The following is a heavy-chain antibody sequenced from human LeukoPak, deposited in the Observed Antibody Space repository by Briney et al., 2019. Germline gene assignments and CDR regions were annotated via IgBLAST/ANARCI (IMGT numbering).Heavy chain of an antibody. V-gene: IGHV1-46*01. CDR1: GYTFIYY. D-gene: IGHD5-24*01. CDR3: ARRSGDDYNLFDY. J-gene: IGHJ4*02. CDR2: INPSGGST. Sequence: VASVKVSCKASGYTFIYYIHWVRQAPGQGLEWMGLINPSGGSTSYAQKFQGRVTMTRDTSTSTVYMELSSLRSEDTAVYYCARRSGDDYNLFDYWGQGTLVTVSS.